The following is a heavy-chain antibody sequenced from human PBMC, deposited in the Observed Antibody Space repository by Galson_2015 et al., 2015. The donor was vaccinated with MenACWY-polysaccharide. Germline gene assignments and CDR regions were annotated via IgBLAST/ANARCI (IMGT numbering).Heavy chain of an antibody. V-gene: IGHV3-69-1*01. Sequence: SLRLSCAASGFTFSNYHMNWVRQAPGKGLEWASYISSSSTIYYADSVKGRFTISRDNAKNSLYLQMNSLRAEDTAVYYCARVRIASRSFDYCGQGTLVTVSS. J-gene: IGHJ4*02. CDR3: ARVRIASRSFDY. D-gene: IGHD6-13*01. CDR1: GFTFSNYH. CDR2: ISSSSTI.